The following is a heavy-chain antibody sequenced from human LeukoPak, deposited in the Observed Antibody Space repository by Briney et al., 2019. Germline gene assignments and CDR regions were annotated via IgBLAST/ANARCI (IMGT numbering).Heavy chain of an antibody. J-gene: IGHJ4*02. D-gene: IGHD6-19*01. Sequence: GESLKISCRVSGYDFSTSWIGWVRQMPGKDLEGMGVIYPDDSDAKYSPSFQCQDTISADKSINTAYLEWSSLRTSATAIYYCARHEQGDKSGCFFNYWGQGTLVTVSS. V-gene: IGHV5-51*01. CDR1: GYDFSTSW. CDR3: ARHEQGDKSGCFFNY. CDR2: IYPDDSDA.